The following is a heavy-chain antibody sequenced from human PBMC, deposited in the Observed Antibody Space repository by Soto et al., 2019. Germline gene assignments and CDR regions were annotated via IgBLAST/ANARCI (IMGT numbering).Heavy chain of an antibody. Sequence: QVQLVQSGAEVKKPGASVKVSCKASGYTFTRYSIHWVRQAPGQGLEWMGIINPSGGSTSYAQKFQARVTMTRDTSTSTVYKELGSLISEDTAVYYCARDPCSGASCYNWFDPWGQGTLVTVSS. J-gene: IGHJ5*02. V-gene: IGHV1-46*01. CDR1: GYTFTRYS. CDR3: ARDPCSGASCYNWFDP. CDR2: INPSGGST. D-gene: IGHD2-15*01.